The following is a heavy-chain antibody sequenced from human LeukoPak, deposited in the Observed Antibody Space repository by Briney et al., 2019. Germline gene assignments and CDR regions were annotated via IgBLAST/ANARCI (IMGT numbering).Heavy chain of an antibody. Sequence: ASVKVSCKASGYTFTSYYMHWVRQAPGQGFEWMGIINPSGGSTSYAQKFQGRVTMTRDTSTSTVYMELSSLRSEDTAVYYCASVRSGYGYYFDYWGQGTLVTVSS. CDR1: GYTFTSYY. J-gene: IGHJ4*02. CDR2: INPSGGST. V-gene: IGHV1-46*01. CDR3: ASVRSGYGYYFDY. D-gene: IGHD3-22*01.